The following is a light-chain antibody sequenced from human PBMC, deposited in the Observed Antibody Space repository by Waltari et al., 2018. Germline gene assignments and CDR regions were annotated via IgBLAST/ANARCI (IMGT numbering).Light chain of an antibody. CDR3: QHYVTLPAT. J-gene: IGKJ1*01. V-gene: IGKV3-20*01. CDR2: DAS. Sequence: EIVFTQFPGHPVLSSGGRTPLSCRASQSVSRTLAWYQQKPGQAPKLLIYDASNRATGIPDRFSGSGSGTDFSLTISRLEPEDFAVYYCQHYVTLPATFGQGTKVEIK. CDR1: QSVSRT.